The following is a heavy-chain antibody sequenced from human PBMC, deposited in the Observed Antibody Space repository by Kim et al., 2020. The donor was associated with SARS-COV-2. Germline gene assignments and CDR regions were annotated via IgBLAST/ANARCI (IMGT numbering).Heavy chain of an antibody. V-gene: IGHV1-69*13. Sequence: SVKVSCKASGGTFSSYAISWVRQAPGQGLEWMGGIIPIFGTANYAQKFQGRVTITADESTSKAYMGLSSLRSEDTAVYYCARDHPYYYGSGSYSGYWGQGTLVTVSS. D-gene: IGHD3-10*01. CDR2: IIPIFGTA. J-gene: IGHJ4*02. CDR1: GGTFSSYA. CDR3: ARDHPYYYGSGSYSGY.